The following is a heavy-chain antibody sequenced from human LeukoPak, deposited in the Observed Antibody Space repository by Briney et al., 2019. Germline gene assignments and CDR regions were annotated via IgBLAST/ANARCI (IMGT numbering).Heavy chain of an antibody. D-gene: IGHD6-13*01. CDR2: INPNSGGT. CDR3: ARGLAAADNWFDP. CDR1: GYTFTGYY. J-gene: IGHJ5*02. Sequence: ASVKVSCKASGYTFTGYYMHWVRQAPGQGLEWMGWINPNSGGTNYAQKFQGRVTMTRDTSISTAYMELSRLRSDDTVVYYCARGLAAADNWFDPWGQGTLVTVSS. V-gene: IGHV1-2*02.